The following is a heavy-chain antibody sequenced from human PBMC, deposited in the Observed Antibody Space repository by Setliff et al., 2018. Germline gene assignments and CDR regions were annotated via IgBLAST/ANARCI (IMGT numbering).Heavy chain of an antibody. CDR3: ARVASIMILVDIFFPNDAFDI. CDR2: ISGSGGST. J-gene: IGHJ3*02. D-gene: IGHD3-22*01. Sequence: GSLRLSCAASGFTFTSYAMNWVRQAPGKGLEWVSAISGSGGSTDYADSVKGRFTISRDNSKNTLYLQMNSLRAEDTAVYYCARVASIMILVDIFFPNDAFDIWGQGTMVTVSS. CDR1: GFTFTSYA. V-gene: IGHV3-23*01.